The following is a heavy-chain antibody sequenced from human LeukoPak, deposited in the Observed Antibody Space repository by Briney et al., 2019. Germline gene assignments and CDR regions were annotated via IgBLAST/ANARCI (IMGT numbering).Heavy chain of an antibody. D-gene: IGHD2-2*01. J-gene: IGHJ5*02. CDR3: ARAPSIVVVPAALFGSNWFDP. Sequence: ASVKVSCKASGYTFTGYYMHWVRQAPGQGLEWMGWINPNSGGTNYAQEFQGRVTMTRDTSISTAYMELSRLRSDDTAVYYCARAPSIVVVPAALFGSNWFDPWGQGTLVTVSS. CDR2: INPNSGGT. V-gene: IGHV1-2*02. CDR1: GYTFTGYY.